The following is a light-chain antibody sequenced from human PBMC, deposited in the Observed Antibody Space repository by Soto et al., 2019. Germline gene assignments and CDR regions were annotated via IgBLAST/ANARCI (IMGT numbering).Light chain of an antibody. J-gene: IGKJ1*01. CDR2: GAS. CDR1: QSVSSSY. V-gene: IGKV3-20*01. CDR3: QQYGSSPRT. Sequence: EIVLTQSPGTLSLSPGERAILSCRASQSVSSSYLAWYRQKPGQAPSLLIYGASSRATVIPDRFSGSGSGTDFTLTISKLEPEDCAVYYCQQYGSSPRTFGQGTKVDIK.